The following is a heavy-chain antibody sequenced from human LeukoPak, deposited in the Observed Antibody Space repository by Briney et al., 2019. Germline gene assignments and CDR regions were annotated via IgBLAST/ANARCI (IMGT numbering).Heavy chain of an antibody. Sequence: GGSLRLSCAVSGFTFTSYAISWVRQAPGKGLEWVSVFHSGSSTYYADSVKGRFTISRDNSKNTLYLQMNSLRAEDTAVYYCARGQYYYVSWGQGTLVTVSS. V-gene: IGHV3-66*01. CDR1: GFTFTSYA. D-gene: IGHD3-10*02. J-gene: IGHJ5*01. CDR2: FHSGSST. CDR3: ARGQYYYVS.